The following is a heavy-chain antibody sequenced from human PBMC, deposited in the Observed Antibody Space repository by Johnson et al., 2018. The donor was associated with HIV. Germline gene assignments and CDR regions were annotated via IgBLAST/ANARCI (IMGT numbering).Heavy chain of an antibody. D-gene: IGHD5-12*01. CDR2: TRYDGSNK. CDR3: AKSDSGYDAFDI. Sequence: QVQLMESGGGLVQPGGSLRLSCAASGFTFSSYAMSWVRQAPGKGLEWVAFTRYDGSNKHYVDSVKGRFTISRDNSKNTLYLQMNSLLPEDTAVYYCAKSDSGYDAFDIWGQGTMVTVSS. V-gene: IGHV3-30*02. J-gene: IGHJ3*02. CDR1: GFTFSSYA.